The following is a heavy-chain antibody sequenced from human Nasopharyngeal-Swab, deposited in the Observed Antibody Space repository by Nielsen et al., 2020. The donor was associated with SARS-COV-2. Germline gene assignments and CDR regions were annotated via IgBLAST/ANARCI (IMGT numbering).Heavy chain of an antibody. J-gene: IGHJ4*02. V-gene: IGHV3-9*01. CDR3: AKLGGDEDTAMVSY. CDR1: GFTFDYYA. CDR2: ISWNSGSI. D-gene: IGHD5-18*01. Sequence: SLKISFAAFGFTFDYYAMHWVRQAPGKGLEWVSGISWNSGSIGYADSVKGRFTISRDNAKNSLYLQMNSLRAEDTALYYCAKLGGDEDTAMVSYWGQGTLVTVSS.